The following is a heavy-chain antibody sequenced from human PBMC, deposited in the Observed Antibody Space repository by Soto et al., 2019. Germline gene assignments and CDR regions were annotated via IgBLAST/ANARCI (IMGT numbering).Heavy chain of an antibody. J-gene: IGHJ6*03. CDR3: TTNENVHSKTSMAARLFYYYYYYMDV. V-gene: IGHV3-15*01. D-gene: IGHD6-6*01. CDR2: IKSKTDGGTT. CDR1: GFTFSNAW. Sequence: GGSLRLSCAASGFTFSNAWMSWVRQAPGKGLEWVGRIKSKTDGGTTDYAAPVKGRFTISRDDSKNTLYLQMNSLKTEVKAVYYCTTNENVHSKTSMAARLFYYYYYYMDVWGKGTTVTVSS.